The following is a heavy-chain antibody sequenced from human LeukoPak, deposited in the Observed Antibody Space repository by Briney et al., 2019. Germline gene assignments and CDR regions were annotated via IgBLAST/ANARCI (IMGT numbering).Heavy chain of an antibody. V-gene: IGHV1-46*01. CDR1: GYTFTSFF. Sequence: GASVKVSCKASGYTFTSFFIHWVRQAPGQGLEWMAIFNPSGGTTSSAQKFQGRVTMTRDTSISTAYMELSRMRSDDTAVYYCARERYYGSGSYYNLGPFDYWGQGTLVTVSS. CDR3: ARERYYGSGSYYNLGPFDY. J-gene: IGHJ4*02. D-gene: IGHD3-10*01. CDR2: FNPSGGTT.